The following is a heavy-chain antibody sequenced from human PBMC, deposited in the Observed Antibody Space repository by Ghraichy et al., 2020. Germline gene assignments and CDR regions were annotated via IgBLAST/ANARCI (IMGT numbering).Heavy chain of an antibody. D-gene: IGHD5-18*01. Sequence: LNISCAASGFTFDTYEMKWVRQAPGKGLEWISYISSSGTTIYYADSVKGRFTISRDNAKNSLFLQMNSLRVEDTAVYYCARARGIQLWPIYGMDVWGQGTTVTVSS. V-gene: IGHV3-48*03. CDR3: ARARGIQLWPIYGMDV. CDR2: ISSSGTTI. CDR1: GFTFDTYE. J-gene: IGHJ6*02.